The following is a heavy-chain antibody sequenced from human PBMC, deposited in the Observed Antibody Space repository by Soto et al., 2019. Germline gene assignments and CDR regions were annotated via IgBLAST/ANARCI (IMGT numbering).Heavy chain of an antibody. Sequence: EVQLVETGGGLIQPGGSLRLSCAASGFTFSSYAMNWVRQAPGQGLEWVSAISGSGGSTYYADSVKGRFTISRDNSKNTLYLQMNSLRAEDTAVFYCAKEGTAERELRHSDYWGQGTLVTVSS. CDR3: AKEGTAERELRHSDY. J-gene: IGHJ4*02. D-gene: IGHD1-7*01. V-gene: IGHV3-23*04. CDR2: ISGSGGST. CDR1: GFTFSSYA.